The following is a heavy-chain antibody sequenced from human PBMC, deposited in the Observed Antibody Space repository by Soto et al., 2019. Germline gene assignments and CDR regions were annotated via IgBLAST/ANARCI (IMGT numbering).Heavy chain of an antibody. CDR1: GFTFSDYW. J-gene: IGHJ6*02. D-gene: IGHD6-6*01. CDR2: IKRSGSST. Sequence: GGSLRLSCAASGFTFSDYWMHWVRQAPGKGLEWVSRIKRSGSSTYYADSVKGRFTISRDNSKNTLYLQMNSLRAVDTAVYYCATSTRYSSSSSDYYYYGMDVWGQGTTVTVSS. V-gene: IGHV3-23*05. CDR3: ATSTRYSSSSSDYYYYGMDV.